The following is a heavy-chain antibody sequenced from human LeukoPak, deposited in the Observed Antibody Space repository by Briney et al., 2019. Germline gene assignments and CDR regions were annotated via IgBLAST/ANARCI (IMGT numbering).Heavy chain of an antibody. V-gene: IGHV1-46*01. CDR3: ARSLAARNVGGGFDY. J-gene: IGHJ4*02. CDR1: GYTFTSYY. CDR2: INPSGGST. D-gene: IGHD6-6*01. Sequence: ASVKVSCKASGYTFTSYYMHCVRQAPGQGLEWMGIINPSGGSTSYAQKFQGRVTMTRDMSTSTVYMELSSLRSEDTAVYYCARSLAARNVGGGFDYWGQGTLVTVSS.